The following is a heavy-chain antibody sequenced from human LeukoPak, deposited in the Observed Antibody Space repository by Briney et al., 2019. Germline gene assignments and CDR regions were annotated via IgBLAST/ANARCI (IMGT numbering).Heavy chain of an antibody. Sequence: PGASVKLSCKTSGYTFSSYGIAWVRQAPGQGLEWMGWISAYNGKTNYARNLQGRVTMTTDTSTSTGYMELRSLRSDDTAVYYCAREGALHDTGDHYLSWFDPWGQGTLVTVSS. J-gene: IGHJ5*02. CDR1: GYTFSSYG. D-gene: IGHD2-8*02. CDR3: AREGALHDTGDHYLSWFDP. CDR2: ISAYNGKT. V-gene: IGHV1-18*01.